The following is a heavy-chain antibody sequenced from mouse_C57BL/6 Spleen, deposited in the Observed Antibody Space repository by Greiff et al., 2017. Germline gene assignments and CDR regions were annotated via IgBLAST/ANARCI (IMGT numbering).Heavy chain of an antibody. J-gene: IGHJ4*01. D-gene: IGHD1-1*01. CDR2: ISSGGDYI. CDR3: ARDQRVYGSSLYARDY. CDR1: GFTFSSYA. V-gene: IGHV5S21*01. Sequence: EVQRLEPGEGLVKPGGSLKLSCAASGFTFSSYAMSWVRQTPGKSLEWVANISSGGDYIYYAETVKGRFTLSRDKSRNTLYLQMSSLKSEDSAMYYCARDQRVYGSSLYARDYWGQGTSVTVSS.